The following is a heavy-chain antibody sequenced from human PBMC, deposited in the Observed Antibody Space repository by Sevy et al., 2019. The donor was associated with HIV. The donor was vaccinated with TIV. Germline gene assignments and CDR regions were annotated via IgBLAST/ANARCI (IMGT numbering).Heavy chain of an antibody. J-gene: IGHJ3*02. CDR1: GFTFRNYA. CDR2: IRGGDSST. Sequence: GGSLRLSCTASGFTFRNYAMSWVRQAPGKGLEWVSAIRGGDSSTYYADSMKGRFTISRDNSKNTLYLQMNSLRVEDTAVYYCAKDIVVLVGDTFDIWGQGTLVTVSS. V-gene: IGHV3-23*01. CDR3: AKDIVVLVGDTFDI. D-gene: IGHD2-8*02.